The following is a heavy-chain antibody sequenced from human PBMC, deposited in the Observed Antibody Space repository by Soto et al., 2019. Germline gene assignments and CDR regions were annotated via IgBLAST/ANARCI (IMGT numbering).Heavy chain of an antibody. V-gene: IGHV3-49*03. CDR1: GFTFGDYA. CDR2: IRSKAYGGTT. D-gene: IGHD3-10*01. Sequence: PGGSLRLSCTASGFTFGDYAMSWFRQAPGKGLEWVGFIRSKAYGGTTEYAASVKGRFTISRDDSKSIAYLQMNSLETEDTAVYYCTRSSYGSGIYYNGIRYWYFDLWGRGTLVTVSS. J-gene: IGHJ2*01. CDR3: TRSSYGSGIYYNGIRYWYFDL.